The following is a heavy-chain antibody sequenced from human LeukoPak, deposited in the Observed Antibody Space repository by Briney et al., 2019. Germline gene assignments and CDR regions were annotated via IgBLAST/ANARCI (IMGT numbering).Heavy chain of an antibody. CDR3: ARRTPERAFDI. J-gene: IGHJ3*02. Sequence: GGSLRLSCAASGFTFSSSAMSWVRQAPGKGLECVSSINSGGTRTYYSDSVKGRSTISRDNSKNTLYLLMNSLRAEDTAVYYCARRTPERAFDIWGQGTMVTVSS. D-gene: IGHD4-23*01. V-gene: IGHV3-23*01. CDR2: INSGGTRT. CDR1: GFTFSSSA.